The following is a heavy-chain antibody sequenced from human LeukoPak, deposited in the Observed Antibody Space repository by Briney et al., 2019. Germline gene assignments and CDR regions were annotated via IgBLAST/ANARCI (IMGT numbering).Heavy chain of an antibody. J-gene: IGHJ4*02. V-gene: IGHV3-33*01. CDR1: GFTFSSYG. D-gene: IGHD3-9*01. Sequence: GGSLRLSCAASGFTFSSYGMHWVRQAPGKGLEWVAVIWYDGSNKYYADSVKGRFTISRDNSKNTLYLQTNSLRAEDTAVYYCARDLGYYDILTGLLDYWGQGTLVTVSS. CDR3: ARDLGYYDILTGLLDY. CDR2: IWYDGSNK.